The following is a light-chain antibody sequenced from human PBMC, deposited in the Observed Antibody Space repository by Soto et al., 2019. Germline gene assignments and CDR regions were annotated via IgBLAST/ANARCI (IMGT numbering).Light chain of an antibody. Sequence: EVVLTQSPDTLSLPPGERATLSCRASQSISSYLAWYQQKPGQAPRLLIYDASSRATGIPARFSGSGSGTDFTLTISSLEPEDFAVYYCQQYHTFSIAFGQGTRLEI. CDR3: QQYHTFSIA. CDR1: QSISSY. J-gene: IGKJ5*01. CDR2: DAS. V-gene: IGKV3-11*01.